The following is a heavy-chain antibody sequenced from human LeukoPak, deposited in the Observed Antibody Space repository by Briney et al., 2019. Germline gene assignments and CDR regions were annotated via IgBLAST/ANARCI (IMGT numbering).Heavy chain of an antibody. J-gene: IGHJ4*02. CDR3: ATSDYYDGSGYRGYFDY. CDR1: GFTFSSYA. CDR2: ISGNGGST. D-gene: IGHD3-22*01. Sequence: GGSLRLSCAASGFTFSSYAMSWVRQAPGKGLEWVSAISGNGGSTYYADSVKGRFIISRDNSKKTLYLQMSSLRAEDTAVYYCATSDYYDGSGYRGYFDYWGQGTLVTVSS. V-gene: IGHV3-23*01.